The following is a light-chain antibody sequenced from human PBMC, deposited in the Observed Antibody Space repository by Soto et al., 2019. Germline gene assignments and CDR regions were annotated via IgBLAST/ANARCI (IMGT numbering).Light chain of an antibody. V-gene: IGLV1-40*01. Sequence: QSVLTQPPSVSGAPGQRVTISCTGSSSNIGAGYDVHWYQQLPGTAPKLLIDGNSNRPSGVPDRFSGSKSGTSASLAINGLQAEDEADYYCQSYDSSLSAPYVFGTGTKVTVL. J-gene: IGLJ1*01. CDR2: GNS. CDR1: SSNIGAGYD. CDR3: QSYDSSLSAPYV.